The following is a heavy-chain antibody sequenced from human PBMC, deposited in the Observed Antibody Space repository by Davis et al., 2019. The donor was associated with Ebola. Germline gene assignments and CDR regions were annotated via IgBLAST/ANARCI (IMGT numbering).Heavy chain of an antibody. CDR1: GFTFSSYG. J-gene: IGHJ4*02. CDR3: AKDEYSSSLGEY. D-gene: IGHD6-6*01. CDR2: ISYDGSNK. V-gene: IGHV3-30*18. Sequence: GGSLRLSCAASGFTFSSYGMHWVRQAPGKGLEWVAVISYDGSNKYYADSVKGRFTISRDNSKNTLYLQMNSLRAEDTAVYYCAKDEYSSSLGEYWGQGTLVTVSS.